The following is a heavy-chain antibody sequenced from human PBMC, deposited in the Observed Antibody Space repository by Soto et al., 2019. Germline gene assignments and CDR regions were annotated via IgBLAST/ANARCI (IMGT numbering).Heavy chain of an antibody. CDR3: ARGQLVWYGDLTPYHRDMDV. J-gene: IGHJ6*02. CDR1: GGSFDDFY. Sequence: QVQLQQWGAGLLRPSETLSLTCAFYGGSFDDFYWSWVRQSPGKGLGWVGEISHDGGTNYSPSLESRVSISVDTSKNQFSLHLRSVTAADTGLYYCARGQLVWYGDLTPYHRDMDVWGQGPTVTVSS. V-gene: IGHV4-34*02. CDR2: ISHDGGT. D-gene: IGHD3-10*01.